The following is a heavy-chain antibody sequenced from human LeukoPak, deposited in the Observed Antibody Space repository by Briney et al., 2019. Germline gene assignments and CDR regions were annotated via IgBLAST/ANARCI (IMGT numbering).Heavy chain of an antibody. J-gene: IGHJ4*02. V-gene: IGHV1-69*13. D-gene: IGHD2-15*01. Sequence: ASVKVSCKASGGTFSSYAISWVRQAPGQGLEWMGGVIPIFGTANYAQKFQGRVTITADESTSTAYMELSSLRSEDTAVYYCARVGSGRTIDYWGQGTLVTVSS. CDR3: ARVGSGRTIDY. CDR1: GGTFSSYA. CDR2: VIPIFGTA.